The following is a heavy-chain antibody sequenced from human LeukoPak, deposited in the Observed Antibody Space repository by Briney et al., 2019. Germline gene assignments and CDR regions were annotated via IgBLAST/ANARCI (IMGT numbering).Heavy chain of an antibody. Sequence: ASVKVSCKASGYTFIGYYIQWVRQAPGQGLEWMGWFNPNSGGTNYAQKFQGRVTMTRDTSTSTAYMELSSLRSDDTAVYYCARELVYYDSSGDLDYWGQGTLVTVSS. CDR3: ARELVYYDSSGDLDY. V-gene: IGHV1-2*02. CDR2: FNPNSGGT. CDR1: GYTFIGYY. D-gene: IGHD3-22*01. J-gene: IGHJ4*02.